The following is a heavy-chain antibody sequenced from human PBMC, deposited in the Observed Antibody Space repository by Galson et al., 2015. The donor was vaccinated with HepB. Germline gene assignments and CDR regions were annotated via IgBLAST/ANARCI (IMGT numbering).Heavy chain of an antibody. D-gene: IGHD1-1*01. CDR1: GGSISRYS. Sequence: ETLSLTCIVSGGSISRYSWSWIRQSPGKALEWIGSISYTGSTDYQPSIKGRVTMSVDTAKRQFSLSLTSVSPADTAVYYCARVAPEDAWKFPSRRIDSWGQGTLIAVSS. V-gene: IGHV4-59*01. CDR3: ARVAPEDAWKFPSRRIDS. J-gene: IGHJ4*02. CDR2: ISYTGST.